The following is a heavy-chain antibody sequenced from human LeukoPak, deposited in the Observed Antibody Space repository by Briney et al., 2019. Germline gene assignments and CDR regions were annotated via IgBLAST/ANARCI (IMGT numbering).Heavy chain of an antibody. D-gene: IGHD6-13*01. Sequence: RPGESLKISCKGSGYSFTSYWIGWVRQMPGKGLEWMGIIYPGDSDTRYSPSFQGQVTISADKSISTAYLQWSSLKASDTAMYYCARQEYSSSWYQFSAFDYWGQGTLVTVSS. CDR1: GYSFTSYW. J-gene: IGHJ4*02. V-gene: IGHV5-51*01. CDR2: IYPGDSDT. CDR3: ARQEYSSSWYQFSAFDY.